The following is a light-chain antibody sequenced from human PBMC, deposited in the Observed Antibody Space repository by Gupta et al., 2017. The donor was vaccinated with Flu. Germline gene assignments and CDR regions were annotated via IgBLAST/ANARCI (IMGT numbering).Light chain of an antibody. J-gene: IGKJ3*01. CDR2: TAS. CDR3: LQHHSYPLT. V-gene: IGKV1-17*01. CDR1: QDIRSY. Sequence: PSSLSASLGDRVTITCRASQDIRSYLAWYQQKPGKAPKRLIYTASTLQSGVPSRFSGSGSGTEFTLTISCLQSEDFATYYCLQHHSYPLTFGHGTKLEIK.